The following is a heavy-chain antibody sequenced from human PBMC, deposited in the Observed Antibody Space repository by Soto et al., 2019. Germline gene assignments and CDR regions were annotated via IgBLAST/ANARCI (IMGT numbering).Heavy chain of an antibody. Sequence: GESLKISCKGSGYSFPSYWINWVRQMPGKGLEWMGRIDPSDSYTNYSPSSQGHVTISADKSISTAYLQWSSLKASDTAMYYCATSGQLETGSRPYYFDYWGQGALVTVSS. V-gene: IGHV5-10-1*01. D-gene: IGHD1-1*01. J-gene: IGHJ4*02. CDR2: IDPSDSYT. CDR1: GYSFPSYW. CDR3: ATSGQLETGSRPYYFDY.